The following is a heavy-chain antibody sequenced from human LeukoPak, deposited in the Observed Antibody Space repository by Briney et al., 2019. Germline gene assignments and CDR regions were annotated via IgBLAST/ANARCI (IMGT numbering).Heavy chain of an antibody. CDR3: ARGPRGWYGLDY. Sequence: GGSLRLSCEASEFTFSNYYMHWVRQAPGKGLEGVSRINRDGSSSTYADPVKGRFTISRDNAKNTLYLQMNSLGAEDTAVYYCARGPRGWYGLDYWGQGTLVTVSS. J-gene: IGHJ4*02. CDR2: INRDGSSS. D-gene: IGHD6-19*01. V-gene: IGHV3-74*03. CDR1: EFTFSNYY.